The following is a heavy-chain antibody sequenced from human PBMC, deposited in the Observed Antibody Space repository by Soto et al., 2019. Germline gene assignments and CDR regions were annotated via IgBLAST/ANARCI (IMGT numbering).Heavy chain of an antibody. D-gene: IGHD3-3*01. CDR2: INHSGST. J-gene: IGHJ6*02. CDR1: GGSFSGYY. V-gene: IGHV4-34*01. Sequence: QVQLQQWGAGLLKPSETLSLTCAVYGGSFSGYYWSWIRQPPGKGLEWIGEINHSGSTNYNPSLKSRVTISVDTSKNQFSLKLSSVTAADTAVYYCARVTYYDFWSGYYYYYGMDVWGQGTTVTVSS. CDR3: ARVTYYDFWSGYYYYYGMDV.